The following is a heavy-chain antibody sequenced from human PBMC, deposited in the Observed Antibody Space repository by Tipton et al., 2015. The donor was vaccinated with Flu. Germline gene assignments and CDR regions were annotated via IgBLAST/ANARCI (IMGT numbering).Heavy chain of an antibody. J-gene: IGHJ4*02. Sequence: TLSLTCTVSGGSISSYFWSWIRQPPGKGLEWIGYFSFAGGTNYNPPLKSRVTISVDTSKTQVSLRLSSVTAADTAVYYCARDRRTYTTGDYPVRYFDFWGPGTLVAVSS. V-gene: IGHV4-59*01. D-gene: IGHD4-17*01. CDR1: GGSISSYF. CDR3: ARDRRTYTTGDYPVRYFDF. CDR2: FSFAGGT.